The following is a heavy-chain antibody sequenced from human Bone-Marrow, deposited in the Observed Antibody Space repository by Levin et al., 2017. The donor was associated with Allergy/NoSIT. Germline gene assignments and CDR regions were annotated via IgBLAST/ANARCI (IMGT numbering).Heavy chain of an antibody. J-gene: IGHJ3*02. D-gene: IGHD3-22*01. CDR2: IKQDGNEK. CDR3: TKDDSPYVGAWFDALDI. CDR1: GITFSTYW. Sequence: GESLKISCAASGITFSTYWMTWVRQAPGKGLEWVANIKQDGNEKNYVDSVKGRFTISRDNSKSALYLQMNSLRPEDTAVYYCTKDDSPYVGAWFDALDIWGQGTMVTV. V-gene: IGHV3-7*01.